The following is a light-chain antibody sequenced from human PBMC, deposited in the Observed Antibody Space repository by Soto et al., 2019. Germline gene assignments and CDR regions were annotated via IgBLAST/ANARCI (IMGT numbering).Light chain of an antibody. V-gene: IGKV3-20*01. CDR1: QSVSSSY. Sequence: EIVLTQSPGTLSLSPGERATLYCRASQSVSSSYLDWYQQKPGQAPRLLIYGASSRATGIPARFSGSGSGTDFTLTIRILEPEDLAVYYCQQYYNSPLFGQGTKLEIK. CDR3: QQYYNSPL. J-gene: IGKJ2*01. CDR2: GAS.